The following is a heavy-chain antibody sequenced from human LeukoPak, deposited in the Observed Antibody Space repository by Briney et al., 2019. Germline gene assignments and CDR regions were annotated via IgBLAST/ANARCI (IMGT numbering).Heavy chain of an antibody. J-gene: IGHJ3*02. D-gene: IGHD6-6*01. V-gene: IGHV3-11*04. CDR2: ISSSGSTT. CDR1: GFTFSDYY. Sequence: GGSLRLSCAASGFTFSDYYMSWIRQAPGKGLEWVSYISSSGSTTYYADSVKGRFTISRDNAKNSLYLQMNSLRAEDTAVYYCAREYSSSSGRAFDIWGQGTMVTVSS. CDR3: AREYSSSSGRAFDI.